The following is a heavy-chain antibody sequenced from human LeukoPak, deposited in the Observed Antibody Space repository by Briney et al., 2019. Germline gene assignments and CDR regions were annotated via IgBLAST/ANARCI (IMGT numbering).Heavy chain of an antibody. D-gene: IGHD1-26*01. J-gene: IGHJ4*02. Sequence: GGSLRLSCAASGFTFSSYSMNWVRQAPGKGLEWVSYISSSSSTIYYADSVKGRFTISRDNAKNSLYLQMNSLRAEDTAVYYCARDVQNRYSGSYRGYFDYWGQGTLVTVSS. CDR1: GFTFSSYS. CDR3: ARDVQNRYSGSYRGYFDY. V-gene: IGHV3-48*01. CDR2: ISSSSSTI.